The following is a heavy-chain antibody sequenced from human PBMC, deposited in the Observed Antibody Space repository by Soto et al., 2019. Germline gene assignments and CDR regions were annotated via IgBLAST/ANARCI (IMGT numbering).Heavy chain of an antibody. J-gene: IGHJ4*02. CDR2: ISYDGSNK. D-gene: IGHD3-3*01. V-gene: IGHV3-30-3*01. CDR1: GFTFSSYA. Sequence: VGSLRLSCAASGFTFSSYAMHWVRQAPGKGLEWVAVISYDGSNKYYADSVKGRFTISRDNSKNTLYLQMNSLRAEDTAVYYCARDLGDHAEYFDYWGQGTLVTVSS. CDR3: ARDLGDHAEYFDY.